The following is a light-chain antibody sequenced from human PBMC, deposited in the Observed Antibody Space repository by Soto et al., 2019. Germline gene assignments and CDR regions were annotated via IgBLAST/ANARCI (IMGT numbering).Light chain of an antibody. Sequence: SLSASVGDRVTITCRASQSMATELTWYEQKRGTAPKVLFYAASRVQSGVPSRFGDRGSGTDLTLNISSVQPHYFATYYYQQTHSTPMYTLGQGNK. V-gene: IGKV1-39*01. CDR1: QSMATE. CDR2: AAS. CDR3: QQTHSTPMYT. J-gene: IGKJ2*01.